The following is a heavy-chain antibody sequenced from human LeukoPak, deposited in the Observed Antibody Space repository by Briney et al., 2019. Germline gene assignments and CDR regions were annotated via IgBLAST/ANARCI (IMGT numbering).Heavy chain of an antibody. V-gene: IGHV3-7*03. D-gene: IGHD5-24*01. Sequence: GGSLRLSCAASGFTFSSYWMQWVRQAPGKGLEWVANIKQDGSEKYYADSVKGRFIISRDNAKNALYLQMNSLRPEDTAVYYCAKALYGGYNSYYFDYWGQGTLVTVSS. CDR3: AKALYGGYNSYYFDY. CDR2: IKQDGSEK. CDR1: GFTFSSYW. J-gene: IGHJ4*02.